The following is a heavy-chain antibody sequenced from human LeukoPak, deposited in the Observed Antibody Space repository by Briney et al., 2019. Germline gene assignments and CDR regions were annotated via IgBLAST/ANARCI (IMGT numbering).Heavy chain of an antibody. CDR2: ISVSGGST. J-gene: IGHJ4*02. V-gene: IGHV3-23*01. CDR1: GFTFSSYA. Sequence: PGEPLRLSCAASGFTFSSYAMSWVRQAPGKGLEWVSAISVSGGSTYYADSVKGRFTISRDNSKNTLYLQMNSLRAEDTAVYYCAKSRRELSAPFDYWGQGTLVTVSS. D-gene: IGHD1-7*01. CDR3: AKSRRELSAPFDY.